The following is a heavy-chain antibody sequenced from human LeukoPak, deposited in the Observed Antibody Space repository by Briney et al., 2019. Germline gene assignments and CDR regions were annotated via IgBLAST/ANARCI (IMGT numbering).Heavy chain of an antibody. CDR3: ARVEMAKFDY. CDR1: GYSISSGYY. Sequence: SETLSLTCAVSGYSISSGYYWGWIRQPPGKGLEWIGSIYHSGSTYYNPSLKSRVTISVDTSKNQFSLKLSSVTAADTAVYYCARVEMAKFDYWGQGTLVTVS. V-gene: IGHV4-38-2*01. D-gene: IGHD5-24*01. CDR2: IYHSGST. J-gene: IGHJ4*02.